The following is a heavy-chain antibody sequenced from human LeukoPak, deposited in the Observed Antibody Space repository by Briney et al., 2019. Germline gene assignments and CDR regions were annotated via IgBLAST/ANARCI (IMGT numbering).Heavy chain of an antibody. CDR1: GFTFSDYW. J-gene: IGHJ4*02. D-gene: IGHD5-24*01. CDR2: IKQDGSHS. V-gene: IGHV3-7*01. Sequence: GGSLRLSCAASGFTFSDYWMAWVRQAPGKGLEWVANIKQDGSHSYYVDSVRGRFTISRDNAKSSLFLQMSSLRVEDTAVYYCANLWEMGYWGQGTLVTVSS. CDR3: ANLWEMGY.